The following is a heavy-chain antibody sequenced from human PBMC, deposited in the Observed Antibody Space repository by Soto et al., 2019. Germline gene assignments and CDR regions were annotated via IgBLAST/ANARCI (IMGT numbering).Heavy chain of an antibody. CDR1: GYSFTSYW. Sequence: EVQLVQSGAEVKKPGESLKISCKGSGYSFTSYWIGWVRQMPGKGLEWMGIIYPGDSDTRYSPSFQGQVTISADKSISPAYLQWSSLKASDTAMYYCARPVIWSGYYKGYYYGMDVWGQGTTVTVSS. J-gene: IGHJ6*02. D-gene: IGHD3-3*01. CDR3: ARPVIWSGYYKGYYYGMDV. CDR2: IYPGDSDT. V-gene: IGHV5-51*01.